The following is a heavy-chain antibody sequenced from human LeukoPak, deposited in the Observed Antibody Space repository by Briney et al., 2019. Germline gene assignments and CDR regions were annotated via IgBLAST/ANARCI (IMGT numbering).Heavy chain of an antibody. D-gene: IGHD5-24*01. V-gene: IGHV3-7*01. CDR1: GFSFNTYW. Sequence: GGSLRLSCEASGFSFNTYWMSWVRQAPGKGLEWVANTKEDGSEKNYVDSVRGRFTISRDNAKNSLYLQMNSLRVEDTAVYYCARDGWRAINYWGQGTLVTVS. CDR3: ARDGWRAINY. J-gene: IGHJ4*02. CDR2: TKEDGSEK.